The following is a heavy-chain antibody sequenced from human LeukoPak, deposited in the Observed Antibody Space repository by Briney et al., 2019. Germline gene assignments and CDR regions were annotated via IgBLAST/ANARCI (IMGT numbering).Heavy chain of an antibody. Sequence: PSETLSLTCTVSGGSISSSSYYWGWIRQPPGKGLEWIGRIYYSGSTYYNPSLKSRVTISVDTSKDQFSLKLSSVTAADTAVYYCARDPDYYDSSGYYVKGTFDYWGQGTLVTVSS. D-gene: IGHD3-22*01. CDR3: ARDPDYYDSSGYYVKGTFDY. CDR1: GGSISSSSYY. V-gene: IGHV4-39*07. CDR2: IYYSGST. J-gene: IGHJ4*02.